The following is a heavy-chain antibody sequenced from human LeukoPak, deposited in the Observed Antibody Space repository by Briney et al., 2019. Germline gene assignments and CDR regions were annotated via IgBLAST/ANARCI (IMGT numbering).Heavy chain of an antibody. Sequence: GGSLRLSCAASGFTFSSFALSWVRQGPGKGLEWVSGISGSGGSTYYADSVKGRFTISRDNSNNRLYLQMSSLRVVDTAVYYCAKDKGSGTYPPYWGQGTLVTVSS. J-gene: IGHJ4*02. V-gene: IGHV3-23*01. CDR2: ISGSGGST. CDR1: GFTFSSFA. D-gene: IGHD1-26*01. CDR3: AKDKGSGTYPPY.